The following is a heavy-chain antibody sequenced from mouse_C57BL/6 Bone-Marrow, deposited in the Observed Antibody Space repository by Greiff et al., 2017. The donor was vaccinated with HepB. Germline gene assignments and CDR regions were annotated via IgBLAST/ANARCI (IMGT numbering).Heavy chain of an antibody. D-gene: IGHD4-1*01. J-gene: IGHJ2*01. Sequence: QVQLQQPGAELVMPGASVKLSCKASGYTFTSYWMHWVKQRPGQGLEWIGEIDPSDSYTNYNQTVKGKSTLTVDKSSSTAYMQLSSLTSEDSAVYYCARGANWDMDYWGQGTTLTVSS. CDR2: IDPSDSYT. V-gene: IGHV1-69*01. CDR1: GYTFTSYW. CDR3: ARGANWDMDY.